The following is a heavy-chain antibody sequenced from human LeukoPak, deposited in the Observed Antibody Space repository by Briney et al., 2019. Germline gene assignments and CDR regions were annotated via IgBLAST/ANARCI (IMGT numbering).Heavy chain of an antibody. J-gene: IGHJ4*02. CDR3: ARSPNTRRGYYFDY. V-gene: IGHV3-30*02. D-gene: IGHD1/OR15-1a*01. CDR2: IRYDGINK. Sequence: PGGSLRLSCAASGFTFSTSGMHWVRQAPGKGLEWVAFIRYDGINKYYADSVQGRFTISRDNSKNTLYLQMNSLRAEDTAVYYCARSPNTRRGYYFDYWGQGTLVTVSS. CDR1: GFTFSTSG.